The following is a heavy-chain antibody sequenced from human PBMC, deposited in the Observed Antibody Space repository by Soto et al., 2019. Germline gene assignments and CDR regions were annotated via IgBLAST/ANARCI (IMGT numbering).Heavy chain of an antibody. CDR2: INAGNGNT. J-gene: IGHJ4*02. CDR1: GYTFTSYA. D-gene: IGHD4-17*01. V-gene: IGHV1-3*01. CDR3: VREGRYGDYVDY. Sequence: GASVKVSCKASGYTFTSYAVHWVRQAPGQRLEWMGWINAGNGNTKYSQQFQGRVTITRDTSATIAYMELSSLRSEDTALYYCVREGRYGDYVDYWGQGTLVTVSS.